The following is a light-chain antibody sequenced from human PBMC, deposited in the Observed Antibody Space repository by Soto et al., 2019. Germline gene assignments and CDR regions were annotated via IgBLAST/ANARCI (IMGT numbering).Light chain of an antibody. CDR3: CSYGGGRTPLG. CDR2: DVA. J-gene: IGLJ2*01. CDR1: RSDVGGYKY. Sequence: QSVLTQPRSASGSPGQSGTISCTGSRSDVGGYKYVSWYQKFPGKAPKLIIYDVAKRPSGVPGRFSGSKSGNTASLTISGLQAEDEGDYYCCSYGGGRTPLGFGGGTK. V-gene: IGLV2-11*01.